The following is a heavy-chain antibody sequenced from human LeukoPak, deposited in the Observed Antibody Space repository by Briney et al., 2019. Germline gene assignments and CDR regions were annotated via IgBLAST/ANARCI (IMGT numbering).Heavy chain of an antibody. J-gene: IGHJ5*02. CDR2: ISSSSNYI. CDR1: GFTFSSYS. V-gene: IGHV3-21*01. D-gene: IGHD2-15*01. CDR3: ARGRYCRGGNCSSGNWFDP. Sequence: GGSLRLSCAASGFTFSSYSMNWVRQAPGKGLEWVSSISSSSNYIYYADSVKGRFTVSRDNAKNSLYLQMNSLRAEDTAVYYCARGRYCRGGNCSSGNWFDPWGQGTLVTVSS.